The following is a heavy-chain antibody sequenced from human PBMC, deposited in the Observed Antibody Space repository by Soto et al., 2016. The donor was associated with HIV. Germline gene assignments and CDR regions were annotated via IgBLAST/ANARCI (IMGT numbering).Heavy chain of an antibody. D-gene: IGHD2-15*01. J-gene: IGHJ6*03. CDR3: ARHRGAYCSGGSCYSESSYYYYYMDV. Sequence: VQLQQWGAGLLKSSETLSLTCAVYGESFSDYYWSWIRQPPGKGLEWIGEINHSGSTNYNPSLKSRVTISVNTSKNQFSLKLSSVTAADTAVYYCARHRGAYCSGGSCYSESSYYYYYMDVWGKGTTVTVSS. V-gene: IGHV4-34*01. CDR1: GESFSDYY. CDR2: INHSGST.